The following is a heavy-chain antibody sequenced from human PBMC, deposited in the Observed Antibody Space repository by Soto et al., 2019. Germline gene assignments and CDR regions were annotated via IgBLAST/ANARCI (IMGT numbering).Heavy chain of an antibody. CDR2: ISGSGGST. J-gene: IGHJ4*02. V-gene: IGHV3-23*01. Sequence: GSLRLSCAASGFTFSSYAMSWVRQAPGKGLEWVSAISGSGGSTYYADSVKGRFTISRDNSKNTLYLQMNSLRAEDTAVYYCATSPSNYGDYTAVTDYWGQGTLVTVSS. CDR1: GFTFSSYA. CDR3: ATSPSNYGDYTAVTDY. D-gene: IGHD4-17*01.